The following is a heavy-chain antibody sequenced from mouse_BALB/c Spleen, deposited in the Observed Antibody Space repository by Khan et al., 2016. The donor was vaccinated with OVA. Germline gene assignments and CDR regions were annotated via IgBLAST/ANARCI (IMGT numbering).Heavy chain of an antibody. Sequence: QSGPGLVKPSQSLSLTCTVTGYSITSDYAWNWIRQFPGNKLEWMGYISYSGSPNYNPALKSRISITRDTSKNPFFLQLTSLTTEDTATYYCARDGSRDNYAMDYWGQGTSVTVSS. J-gene: IGHJ4*01. D-gene: IGHD2-3*01. CDR1: GYSITSDYA. CDR3: ARDGSRDNYAMDY. CDR2: ISYSGSP. V-gene: IGHV3-2*02.